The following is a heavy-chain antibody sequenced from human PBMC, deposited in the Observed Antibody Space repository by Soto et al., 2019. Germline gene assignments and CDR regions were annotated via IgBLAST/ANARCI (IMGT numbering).Heavy chain of an antibody. CDR1: GFTFKAYA. CDR2: ITATNGNT. J-gene: IGHJ4*02. CDR3: AKDEGTSSTVFDY. V-gene: IGHV3-23*01. D-gene: IGHD6-6*01. Sequence: DVQLLESGGASVQPGGSLRLSCVASGFTFKAYAMGWVRQAPGKGLEWVSSITATNGNTYYADSVRGRFTISRDNSRNSLFLQMNGLRPEDSALYYCAKDEGTSSTVFDYWGQGPLVTVSS.